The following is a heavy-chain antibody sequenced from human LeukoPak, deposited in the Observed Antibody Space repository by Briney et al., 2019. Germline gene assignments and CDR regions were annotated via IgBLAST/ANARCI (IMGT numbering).Heavy chain of an antibody. CDR1: GYSISSGYY. CDR3: ARTTQGDFDY. J-gene: IGHJ4*02. CDR2: IHHSGST. Sequence: SETLSLTCTVSGYSISSGYYWGWIRQPPGKGLEWIGSIHHSGSTYYNPSLKSRLTRSVDTSKNQFSLKLSSVTAADTAVYYCARTTQGDFDYWGQGTLVTVSS. V-gene: IGHV4-38-2*02. D-gene: IGHD4-17*01.